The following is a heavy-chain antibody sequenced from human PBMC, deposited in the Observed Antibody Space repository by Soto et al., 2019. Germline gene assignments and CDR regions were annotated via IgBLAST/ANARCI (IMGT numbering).Heavy chain of an antibody. CDR2: ISAYNGNT. V-gene: IGHV1-18*01. J-gene: IGHJ4*02. CDR3: ARDSPSGWGIAVAPWDY. CDR1: GYTFTSYG. Sequence: ASVKVSCKASGYTFTSYGISWVRQAPGQGLEWMGWISAYNGNTNYTQKLQGRVTMTTDTSTSTAYMELRSLRSDDTAVYYCARDSPSGWGIAVAPWDYWGQGTLVTVSS. D-gene: IGHD6-19*01.